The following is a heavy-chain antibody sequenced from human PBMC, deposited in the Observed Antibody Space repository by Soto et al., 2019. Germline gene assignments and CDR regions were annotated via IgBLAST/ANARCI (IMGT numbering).Heavy chain of an antibody. CDR1: GYTFTGYY. Sequence: ASVKVSCKASGYTFTGYYMHWVRQAPGQGLEWMGLISDHNGDTYYAQKLQDRVIMTTDTFTRTAYMELRSLRSDDTAVYYCTTLSRYFDWPVLGIEYWGRGTLVTVSS. CDR3: TTLSRYFDWPVLGIEY. D-gene: IGHD3-9*01. V-gene: IGHV1-18*04. J-gene: IGHJ4*02. CDR2: ISDHNGDT.